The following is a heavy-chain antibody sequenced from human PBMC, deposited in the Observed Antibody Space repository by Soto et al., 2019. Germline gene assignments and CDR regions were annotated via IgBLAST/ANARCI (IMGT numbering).Heavy chain of an antibody. CDR3: ARARYYYGSGRDFDY. V-gene: IGHV1-2*02. J-gene: IGHJ4*02. CDR1: GYTFTGYY. Sequence: VASVKVSCKASGYTFTGYYMHWVRQAPGQGLEWMGWINPNSGGTNYAQKFQGRVTMTRDTSISTAYMELSRLRSDDTAVYYCARARYYYGSGRDFDYWGQGTLVTVSS. CDR2: INPNSGGT. D-gene: IGHD3-10*01.